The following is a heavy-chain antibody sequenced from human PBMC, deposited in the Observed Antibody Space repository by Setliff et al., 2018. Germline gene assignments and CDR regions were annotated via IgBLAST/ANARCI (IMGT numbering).Heavy chain of an antibody. Sequence: NPSETLSLTCTVSRGSINSHYWSWIRQPAGKGLEWIGRIFGSGSTNYNPSLKSRVTMSIDTSKNQFFLKVRSVTAADTAVYYCARDRVVVLAGRRGFYFDYWGQGTLVTVSS. D-gene: IGHD2-15*01. V-gene: IGHV4-4*07. CDR1: RGSINSHY. CDR3: ARDRVVVLAGRRGFYFDY. CDR2: IFGSGST. J-gene: IGHJ4*02.